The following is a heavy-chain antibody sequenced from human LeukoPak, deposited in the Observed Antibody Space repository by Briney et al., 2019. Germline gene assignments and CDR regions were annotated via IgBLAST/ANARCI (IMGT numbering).Heavy chain of an antibody. V-gene: IGHV4-61*01. D-gene: IGHD3-10*01. CDR1: RGSISGSICSYY. CDR3: ASHRRSHGSEY. Sequence: SETLSLTCTVSRGSISGSICSYYWSWLRQPPGKGLEWIGYVYYTGSTDYSPSLRSRLTISADTSKNQFSLKLSSVTAADTAVYYCASHRRSHGSEYWGQGTLVTVSS. CDR2: VYYTGST. J-gene: IGHJ4*02.